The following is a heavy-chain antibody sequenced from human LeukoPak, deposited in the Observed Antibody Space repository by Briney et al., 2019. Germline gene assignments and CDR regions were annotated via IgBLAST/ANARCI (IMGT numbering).Heavy chain of an antibody. CDR3: ASNSGSYRQIDY. CDR1: GGSISSGDHY. J-gene: IGHJ4*02. V-gene: IGHV4-30-4*08. CDR2: IYYSGST. Sequence: PSQTLSLTCTVSGGSISSGDHYWSWIRQPPGKGLERIGYIYYSGSTYYNPSFKSRVTISVDTSKNQFSLKLSSVTAADTAVYYCASNSGSYRQIDYWGQGTLVTVSS. D-gene: IGHD1-26*01.